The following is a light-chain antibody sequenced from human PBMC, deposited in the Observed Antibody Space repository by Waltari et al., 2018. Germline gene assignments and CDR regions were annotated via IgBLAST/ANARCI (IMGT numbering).Light chain of an antibody. CDR1: QTISRY. Sequence: DIQMTQSPSSLSASVGDRVTITCRASQTISRYLNWYQQKPGKAPNLLIYAASSLQSGVTSRFSGSGSGRDFTLIITSLQPEDFATYYCQESYSFTRTFGQGTKVEIK. V-gene: IGKV1-39*01. CDR3: QESYSFTRT. J-gene: IGKJ1*01. CDR2: AAS.